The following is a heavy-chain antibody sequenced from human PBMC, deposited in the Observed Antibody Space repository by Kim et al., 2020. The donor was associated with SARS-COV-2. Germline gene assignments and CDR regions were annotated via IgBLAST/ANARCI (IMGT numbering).Heavy chain of an antibody. CDR1: GASISKYF. CDR2: IADSGTN. V-gene: IGHV4-59*01. D-gene: IGHD3-10*01. J-gene: IGHJ4*02. Sequence: SETLSLTCNVSGASISKYFWHWIRQPPGKGLEWIGYIADSGTNNSSRSLKSRVTISADMSENQFSLKVTAVTAADTADYYCARGGEGHTPYYFAYWGQGSLPTVAS. CDR3: ARGGEGHTPYYFAY.